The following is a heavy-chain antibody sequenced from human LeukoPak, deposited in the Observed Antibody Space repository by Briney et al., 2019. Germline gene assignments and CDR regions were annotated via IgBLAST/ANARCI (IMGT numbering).Heavy chain of an antibody. CDR3: AGGRSSRVVLPKWFDP. Sequence: RASVKLSCKASGGTFSSYAISWVRQAPGQGLEWVGAIIPIVGTANYANNFQGRVTITADESTNTPYMQLNSLRTEDTAVYYCAGGRSSRVVLPKWFDPWRGGRVVIVS. CDR2: IIPIVGTA. CDR1: GGTFSSYA. V-gene: IGHV1-69*13. J-gene: IGHJ5*02. D-gene: IGHD4/OR15-4a*01.